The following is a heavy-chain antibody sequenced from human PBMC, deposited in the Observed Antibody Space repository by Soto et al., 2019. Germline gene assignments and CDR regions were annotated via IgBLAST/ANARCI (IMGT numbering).Heavy chain of an antibody. J-gene: IGHJ5*02. D-gene: IGHD3-22*01. CDR2: ISAYNGNT. Sequence: GASVKVSCKASGYTFTSYGISWVRQSPGQGLEWMGWISAYNGNTNYAQKLQGRVTMTTDTSTSTAYMEVRSLRSDDTAVYYCARVNGTYYYDSSGYSDTNNWFDPWGQGTLVTVSS. CDR3: ARVNGTYYYDSSGYSDTNNWFDP. CDR1: GYTFTSYG. V-gene: IGHV1-18*01.